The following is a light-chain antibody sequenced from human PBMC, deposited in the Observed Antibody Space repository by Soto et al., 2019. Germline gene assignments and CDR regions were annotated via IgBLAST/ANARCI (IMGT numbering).Light chain of an antibody. V-gene: IGLV2-14*01. CDR3: SSYTLRNTLVL. Sequence: QSALTQPASVSGSPGQSITISCTGTSSDVGGYNFVSWYQQHPGKAPRLIIYEGSSRPSGVSYRFSGSKSGNTASLTISGLQAEDDADYYCSSYTLRNTLVLFGGGTKVTVL. CDR1: SSDVGGYNF. CDR2: EGS. J-gene: IGLJ3*02.